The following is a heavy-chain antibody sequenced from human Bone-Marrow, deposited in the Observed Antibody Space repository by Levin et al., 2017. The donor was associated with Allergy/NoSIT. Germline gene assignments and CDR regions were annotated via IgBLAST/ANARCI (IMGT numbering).Heavy chain of an antibody. V-gene: IGHV4-31*03. J-gene: IGHJ5*02. CDR2: TDYSGSA. CDR3: AREGVMTGTGNWFDP. Sequence: SETLSLTCTVSGDSIRSHGYYWTWIRQHPTKGLEWIGFTDYSGSAYYSPSLKSRVTISVDTSKNQFSLRLTSVTVADTALYYCAREGVMTGTGNWFDPWGQGTLVTVSS. D-gene: IGHD2-8*02. CDR1: GDSIRSHGYY.